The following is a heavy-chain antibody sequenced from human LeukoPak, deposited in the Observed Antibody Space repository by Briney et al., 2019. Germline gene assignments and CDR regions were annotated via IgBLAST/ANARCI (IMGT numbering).Heavy chain of an antibody. CDR2: VYYGRSP. CDR1: GDSISRSTYY. CDR3: GRSSGTGTFSY. J-gene: IGHJ4*02. V-gene: IGHV4-39*02. Sequence: PSETLSLTCTVSGDSISRSTYYWAWIRQPPGKGLEWIGSVYYGRSPYFNPSLESRATISVDTSKNHFSLKMSSVTAADTAVYYCGRSSGTGTFSYWGQGTLVTVSS. D-gene: IGHD6-25*01.